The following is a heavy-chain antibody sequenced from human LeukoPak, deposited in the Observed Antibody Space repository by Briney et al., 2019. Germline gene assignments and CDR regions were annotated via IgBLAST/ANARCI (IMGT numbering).Heavy chain of an antibody. Sequence: PSETLSLTRTVSGGSIISSSYCWGWIRQPPGKGLEWIGNIYYSGNTSFNPSLKSRVTISVNTSTNQFTPKLSSMTAADTTVNYRARPATPYGDYGGGIQYWGQGSLVTVSS. CDR1: GGSIISSSYC. J-gene: IGHJ4*02. CDR3: ARPATPYGDYGGGIQY. D-gene: IGHD4-17*01. CDR2: IYYSGNT. V-gene: IGHV4-39*01.